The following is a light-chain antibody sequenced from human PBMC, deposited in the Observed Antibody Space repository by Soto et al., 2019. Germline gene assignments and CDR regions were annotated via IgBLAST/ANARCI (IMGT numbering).Light chain of an antibody. J-gene: IGLJ1*01. V-gene: IGLV2-14*01. CDR1: ISDVGNYNY. Sequence: ALTQPASVSGSPGQSITISCTGTISDVGNYNYVSWYQQYPGRVPKLLIYMVSNRPSGVSNRFSGSKSGNTASLTISGLQAEDEADYFCTSPTPGSLYVFGTGTKVTVL. CDR3: TSPTPGSLYV. CDR2: MVS.